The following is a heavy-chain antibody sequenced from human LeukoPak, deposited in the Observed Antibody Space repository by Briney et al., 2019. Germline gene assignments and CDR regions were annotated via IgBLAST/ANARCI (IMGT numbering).Heavy chain of an antibody. V-gene: IGHV3-23*01. J-gene: IGHJ4*02. CDR1: GFMFSNYW. CDR2: ISGSGGST. Sequence: GGSLRLSCVGSGFMFSNYWMSWVRQAPGKGLEWVSAISGSGGSTYYADSVKGRFTISRDNSKNTLYLQMNSLRAEDTAVYYCAKDHSPYSMVHYFDYWGQGTLVTVSS. CDR3: AKDHSPYSMVHYFDY. D-gene: IGHD6-13*01.